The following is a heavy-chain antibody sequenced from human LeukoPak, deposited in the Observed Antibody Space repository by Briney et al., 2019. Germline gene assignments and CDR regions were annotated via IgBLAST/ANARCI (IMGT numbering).Heavy chain of an antibody. CDR3: ARGRNYYDSSRYYYEGDAFDI. D-gene: IGHD3-22*01. V-gene: IGHV1-2*02. CDR2: INPNSGGT. Sequence: ASVKVSCTASGYTFTGYYMHWVRQAPGQGLEWMGWINPNSGGTNYAQKFQGRVTMTRDTSTSTVYMELSSLRSEDTAVYYCARGRNYYDSSRYYYEGDAFDIWGQGTMVTVSS. CDR1: GYTFTGYY. J-gene: IGHJ3*02.